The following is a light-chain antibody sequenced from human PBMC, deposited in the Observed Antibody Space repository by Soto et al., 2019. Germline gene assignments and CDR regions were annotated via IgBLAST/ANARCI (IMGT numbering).Light chain of an antibody. CDR2: GIS. V-gene: IGKV1-6*01. CDR1: QAIRND. CDR3: LHDALFPYS. Sequence: IQITQSPSSLAASVGDTVRFTCRASQAIRNDLGWFQQRPGKPPKLLIYGISILQTGVPSRFSGSGSGTDFTLTISGLQPEDFATYYCLHDALFPYSFGQGTRLEIK. J-gene: IGKJ5*01.